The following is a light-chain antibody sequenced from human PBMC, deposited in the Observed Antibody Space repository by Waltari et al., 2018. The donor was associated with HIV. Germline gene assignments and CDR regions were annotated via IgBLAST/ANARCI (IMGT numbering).Light chain of an antibody. CDR1: QSASSW. V-gene: IGKV1-5*03. CDR3: KQYNNYVIP. CDR2: QAA. J-gene: IGKJ4*01. Sequence: DIQMTQSPSTLSSSVRDKITIPSRASQSASSWLAWDQQEPGTGPKLLIYQAATLESGVPSRVSGSGSGTEFTLTISSLQTDDFATYYCKQYNNYVIPFGGGTKVEIK.